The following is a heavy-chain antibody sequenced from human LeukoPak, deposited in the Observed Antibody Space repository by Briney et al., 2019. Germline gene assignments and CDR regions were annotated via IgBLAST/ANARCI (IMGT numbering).Heavy chain of an antibody. CDR3: ARGARQYFYYGMDV. Sequence: SETLSLTCAVYGGSFSGYYWSWIRQPPGKGLEWLGEINHSGSTNYNPSLKSRVTISVDTSKNQFSLKLSSVTAADAAVYYCARGARQYFYYGMDVWGQGTTVTVSS. V-gene: IGHV4-34*01. CDR2: INHSGST. J-gene: IGHJ6*02. CDR1: GGSFSGYY.